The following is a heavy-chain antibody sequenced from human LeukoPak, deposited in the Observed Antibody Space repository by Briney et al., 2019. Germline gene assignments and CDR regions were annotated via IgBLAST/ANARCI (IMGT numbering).Heavy chain of an antibody. D-gene: IGHD1-26*01. V-gene: IGHV4-39*07. CDR3: ARGPTSGSYYFDY. CDR2: IHPSGRL. Sequence: ASETLSLTCTVSGASFSSGDQYWNWIRQSPGKGLEWIGSIHPSGRLYNNPSLESRVTISVDTSKNQFSLKLSSVTAADTAVYYCARGPTSGSYYFDYWGQGTLVTVSS. CDR1: GASFSSGDQY. J-gene: IGHJ4*02.